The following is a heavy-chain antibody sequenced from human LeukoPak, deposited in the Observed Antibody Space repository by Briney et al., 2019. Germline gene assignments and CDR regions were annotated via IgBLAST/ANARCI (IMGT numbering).Heavy chain of an antibody. CDR1: GGTFSSYA. V-gene: IGHV1-69*04. CDR3: ASWVSGCGSHLPSYDY. D-gene: IGHD1-26*01. CDR2: IIPILGIA. Sequence: SVKVSCKASGGTFSSYAISWVRQAPGQGLEWMGRIIPILGIANYAQKFQGRVTITADKSTSTAYMELSSLRSEDTAVYYCASWVSGCGSHLPSYDYWGQGTLVTVSS. J-gene: IGHJ4*02.